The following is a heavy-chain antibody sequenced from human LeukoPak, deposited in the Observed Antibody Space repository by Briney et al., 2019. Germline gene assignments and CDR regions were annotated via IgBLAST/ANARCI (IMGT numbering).Heavy chain of an antibody. D-gene: IGHD3-10*01. CDR3: ARDYASDY. CDR1: GFTFSRYG. CDR2: ISRSGDTI. V-gene: IGHV3-48*03. Sequence: PGGSLRLSCAASGFTFSRYGMNWVRQAPGKGLEWVSYISRSGDTIYFADSVKGRFTISRDNAKNSLYLQMSSLGAEDTAVYYCARDYASDYWGQGTLVTVSS. J-gene: IGHJ4*02.